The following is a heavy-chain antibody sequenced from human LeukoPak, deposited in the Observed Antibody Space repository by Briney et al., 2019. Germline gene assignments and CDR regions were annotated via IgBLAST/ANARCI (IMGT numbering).Heavy chain of an antibody. CDR1: GFTFSSYS. Sequence: KPGGSLRLSCAASGFTFSSYSMNWVRQAPGKGLEWVSSISSSSSYIYYADSVKGRFTISRDNAKNSLYLQMNSLRAEDTAVYYCARQARSLEARIPYFDHWGQGTLVSVSS. D-gene: IGHD3-3*01. CDR2: ISSSSSYI. J-gene: IGHJ4*02. V-gene: IGHV3-21*01. CDR3: ARQARSLEARIPYFDH.